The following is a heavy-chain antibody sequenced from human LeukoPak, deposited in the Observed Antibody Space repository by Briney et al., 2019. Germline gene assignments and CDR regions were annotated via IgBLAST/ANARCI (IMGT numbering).Heavy chain of an antibody. V-gene: IGHV3-30-3*01. D-gene: IGHD2-2*01. Sequence: GGSLRLSCAASGFTFSSYAMHWVRQAPGKGLEWVAVISYDGSNKYYADSVKGRFTISRDNSKNTLYLQMNSLRAEDTAVYYCARDSDQLLTYYFDYWGQGTLVTVSS. CDR1: GFTFSSYA. J-gene: IGHJ4*02. CDR2: ISYDGSNK. CDR3: ARDSDQLLTYYFDY.